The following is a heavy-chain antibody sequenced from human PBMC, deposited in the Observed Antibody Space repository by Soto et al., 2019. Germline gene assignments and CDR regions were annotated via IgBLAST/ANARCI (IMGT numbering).Heavy chain of an antibody. CDR1: GGSVNTDPYH. V-gene: IGHV4-61*01. Sequence: PSETLSLTCTVSGGSVNTDPYHWSWIRQSPRNGLEWSGYIYYSGSTNYNPSLQSRVTISVDTSKNQFSLKLSSVTAAGTAVYYCARGYSYGWEDYWGQGTLVTVSS. CDR3: ARGYSYGWEDY. D-gene: IGHD5-18*01. CDR2: IYYSGST. J-gene: IGHJ4*02.